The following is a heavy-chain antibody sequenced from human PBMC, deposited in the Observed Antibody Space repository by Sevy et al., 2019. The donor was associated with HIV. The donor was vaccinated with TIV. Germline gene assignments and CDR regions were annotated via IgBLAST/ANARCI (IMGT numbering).Heavy chain of an antibody. CDR2: IYHSGST. CDR1: GGSISSGGYS. V-gene: IGHV4-30-2*01. CDR3: ARGGAAAAGNYYYMDV. J-gene: IGHJ6*03. D-gene: IGHD6-13*01. Sequence: SETLSLTCAVSGGSISSGGYSWSWIRQPPGKGLEGIGYIYHSGSTYYNPSLKSRVTISVDRSKNQFSLKLSSVTAADTAVYYCARGGAAAAGNYYYMDVWGKGTTVTVSS.